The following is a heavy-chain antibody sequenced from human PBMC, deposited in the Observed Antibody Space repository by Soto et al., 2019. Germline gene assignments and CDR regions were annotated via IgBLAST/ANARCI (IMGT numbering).Heavy chain of an antibody. CDR3: ARERLSSQRAKRKNAFDI. J-gene: IGHJ3*02. Sequence: PSETLSLTCAVYGGSFSGYYWSWIRQPPGKGLEWIGEINHSGSTNYNPSLKSRVTISVDTSKNQFSLKLNSVTAADTAVYYCARERLSSQRAKRKNAFDIWGQGTMVTVSS. CDR2: INHSGST. CDR1: GGSFSGYY. V-gene: IGHV4-34*01. D-gene: IGHD6-25*01.